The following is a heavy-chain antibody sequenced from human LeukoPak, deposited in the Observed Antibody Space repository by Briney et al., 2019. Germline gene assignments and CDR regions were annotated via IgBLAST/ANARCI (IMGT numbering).Heavy chain of an antibody. CDR2: NYTSGST. CDR3: ARDPHYDYVWGSYRYPPHFDY. V-gene: IGHV4-61*02. Sequence: TLSLTCTVSGGSISSGSYYWSWIRQPAGKGLEWIGRNYTSGSTNYNPSLKSRVTISVDTYKKQFSLKLSSVTAADTAVYYCARDPHYDYVWGSYRYPPHFDYWGQGTLVTVSS. J-gene: IGHJ4*02. D-gene: IGHD3-16*02. CDR1: GGSISSGSYY.